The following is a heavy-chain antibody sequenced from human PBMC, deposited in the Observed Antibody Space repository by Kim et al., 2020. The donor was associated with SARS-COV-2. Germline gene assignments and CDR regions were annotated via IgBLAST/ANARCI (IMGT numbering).Heavy chain of an antibody. CDR2: IYNSGST. D-gene: IGHD6-13*01. CDR3: ARDLRGAAAEHWYFDL. J-gene: IGHJ2*01. CDR1: GGSITTGGYY. Sequence: SETLSLTCSVSGGSITTGGYYWTWVRQHPGKGLEWIGNIYNSGSTYYNPSLKSRLTISVDTSKNQFSLKLSSVTAADTAIYYCARDLRGAAAEHWYFDLWGRGTQVTVSS. V-gene: IGHV4-31*03.